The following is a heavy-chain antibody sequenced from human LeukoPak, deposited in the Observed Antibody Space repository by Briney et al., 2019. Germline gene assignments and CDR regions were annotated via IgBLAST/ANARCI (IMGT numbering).Heavy chain of an antibody. J-gene: IGHJ4*02. V-gene: IGHV3-23*01. D-gene: IGHD2-2*01. CDR1: GFTFSSYA. CDR2: ISGSGGST. Sequence: GGPLRLSCAASGFTFSSYAMSWVRQAPGKGLEWVSAISGSGGSTYYADSVKGRFTISRDNSKNTLYLQMNSLRAEDTAVYYCAKCGDIVVVPAAPGVDYWGQGTLVTVSS. CDR3: AKCGDIVVVPAAPGVDY.